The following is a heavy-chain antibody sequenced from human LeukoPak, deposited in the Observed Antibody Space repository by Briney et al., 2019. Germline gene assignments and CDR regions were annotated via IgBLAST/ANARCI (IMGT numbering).Heavy chain of an antibody. CDR3: AKGYCGSGRKQLRFDP. V-gene: IGHV1-2*02. CDR2: INPNSGGT. D-gene: IGHD3-10*01. CDR1: GYTFTGYY. Sequence: ASVKVSCKASGYTFTGYYMHWVRQAPGQGLEWMGWINPNSGGTNYAQKFQGGVTMTRDTSISTAYMELSRLRSDDTAVYYCAKGYCGSGRKQLRFDPWGQGTLVTVSS. J-gene: IGHJ5*02.